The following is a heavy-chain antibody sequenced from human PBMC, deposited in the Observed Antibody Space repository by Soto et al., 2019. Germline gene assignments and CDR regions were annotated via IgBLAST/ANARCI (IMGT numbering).Heavy chain of an antibody. CDR1: GGSISSGGYY. CDR3: AVVVAATLGYWFDP. V-gene: IGHV4-31*03. J-gene: IGHJ5*02. CDR2: IYYSGST. Sequence: PSETLSLTCTVSGGSISSGGYYWSWIRQHPGKGLEWIGYIYYSGSTYYNPSLKSRVTISVDTSKNQFSLKLSSVTAADTAVYHCAVVVAATLGYWFDPWGQGTLVTVS. D-gene: IGHD2-15*01.